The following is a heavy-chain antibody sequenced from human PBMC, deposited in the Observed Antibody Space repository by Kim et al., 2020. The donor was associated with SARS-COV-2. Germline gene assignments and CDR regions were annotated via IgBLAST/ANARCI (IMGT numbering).Heavy chain of an antibody. D-gene: IGHD6-19*01. V-gene: IGHV4-34*01. CDR2: INHSGST. CDR1: GGSFSGYY. CDR3: ARKNGIAVAGAHDY. J-gene: IGHJ4*02. Sequence: SETLSLTCAVYGGSFSGYYWSWIRQPPGKGLEWIGEINHSGSTNYNPSLKSRVTISVDTSKNQFSLKLSSVTAADTAVYYCARKNGIAVAGAHDYWGQGTLVTVSS.